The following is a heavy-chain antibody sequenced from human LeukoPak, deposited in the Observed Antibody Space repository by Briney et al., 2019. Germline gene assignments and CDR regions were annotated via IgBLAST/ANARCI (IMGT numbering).Heavy chain of an antibody. J-gene: IGHJ6*03. CDR1: GGSISSYY. CDR3: AGVNWGVGYYYYYYMDV. Sequence: SETLSLTCTVSGGSISSYYWSWIRQPPGKGLEWIGYIYYSGSTNYNPSLKSRVTISVDTSKNQFSRKLSSVTAADTAVYYCAGVNWGVGYYYYYYMDVWGKGTTVTVSS. V-gene: IGHV4-59*01. CDR2: IYYSGST. D-gene: IGHD7-27*01.